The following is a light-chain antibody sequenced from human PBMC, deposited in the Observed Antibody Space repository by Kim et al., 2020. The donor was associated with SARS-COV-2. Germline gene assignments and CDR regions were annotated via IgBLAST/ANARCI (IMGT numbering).Light chain of an antibody. CDR1: NIGGHR. CDR3: QVWDTDTDDYV. CDR2: YDS. J-gene: IGLJ1*01. V-gene: IGLV3-21*01. Sequence: QGKTARITCGGNNIGGHRVHWYQQKPGQAPVMVIYYDSDRPSGIPERFSGSKAATTATLTISRVEAGDEADYYCQVWDTDTDDYVFGTGTKVTVL.